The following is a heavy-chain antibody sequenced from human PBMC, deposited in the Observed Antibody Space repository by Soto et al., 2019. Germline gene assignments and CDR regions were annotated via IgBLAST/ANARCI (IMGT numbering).Heavy chain of an antibody. CDR2: IRSKAYGGTT. CDR3: TRDPSIVVVPAAPSYYYYYGMDV. D-gene: IGHD2-2*01. J-gene: IGHJ6*02. Sequence: PGGSLRLSCTASGFTLGDYAMSWVRQAPGKGLEWVGFIRSKAYGGTTEYAASVKGRFTISRDDSKSIAYLQMNSLKTEDTAVYYCTRDPSIVVVPAAPSYYYYYGMDVWGQGTTVTVSS. V-gene: IGHV3-49*04. CDR1: GFTLGDYA.